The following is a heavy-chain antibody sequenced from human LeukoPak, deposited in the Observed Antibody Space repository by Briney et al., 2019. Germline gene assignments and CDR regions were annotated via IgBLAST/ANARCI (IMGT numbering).Heavy chain of an antibody. CDR1: GFTFRYYA. V-gene: IGHV3-23*01. Sequence: PGGSLRLSCEASGFTFRYYAMGWVRQAPGKGLEWVSVIGGAGDQIYYAESVRGRFTISRDSSTNTLYLQMNDLRVEDTAVYYCTKAGGNSGYQYYFDNWGPGILVTVSS. CDR2: IGGAGDQI. J-gene: IGHJ4*02. D-gene: IGHD5-12*01. CDR3: TKAGGNSGYQYYFDN.